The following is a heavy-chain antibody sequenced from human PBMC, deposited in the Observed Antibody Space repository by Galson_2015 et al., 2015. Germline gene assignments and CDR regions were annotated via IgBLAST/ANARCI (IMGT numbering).Heavy chain of an antibody. V-gene: IGHV3-74*01. Sequence: SLRLSCAASGFTFSSYWMHWVRHAPGKGLVWVSRINSDGSSTSYADSVKGRFTISRDNAKNTLYLQMNSLRAEDTAVYYCGRYSSSWDLSYYYGMDVWGQGTTVTVSS. J-gene: IGHJ6*02. CDR2: INSDGSST. D-gene: IGHD6-13*01. CDR1: GFTFSSYW. CDR3: GRYSSSWDLSYYYGMDV.